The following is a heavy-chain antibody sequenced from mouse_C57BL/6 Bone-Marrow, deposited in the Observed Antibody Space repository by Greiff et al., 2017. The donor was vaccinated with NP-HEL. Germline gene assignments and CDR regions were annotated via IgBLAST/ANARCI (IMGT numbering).Heavy chain of an antibody. CDR1: GYAFSSYW. Sequence: QVQLQQSGAELVKPGASVKISCKASGYAFSSYWMNWVKQRPGKGLVWIGQIYPGVGDTNYNGKFKGKATLTADKSSSTAYMQLSSLTSEDSAVNFCARWGSSYDWFADWGQGTLVTVSA. J-gene: IGHJ3*01. V-gene: IGHV1-80*01. D-gene: IGHD1-1*01. CDR3: ARWGSSYDWFAD. CDR2: IYPGVGDT.